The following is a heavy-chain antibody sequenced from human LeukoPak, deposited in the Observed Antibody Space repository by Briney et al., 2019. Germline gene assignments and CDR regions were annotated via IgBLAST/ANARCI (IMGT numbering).Heavy chain of an antibody. CDR3: AREGPIAVAGTFFLDYGMDV. D-gene: IGHD6-19*01. Sequence: ASVKVSCKASGYTFTSYGISWVRQAPGQGLEWMGWISAYNGNTNYAQKLQGRVTMTTDTSTSTAYMELRSLRSDDTAVYYRAREGPIAVAGTFFLDYGMDVWGQGTTVTVSS. CDR1: GYTFTSYG. V-gene: IGHV1-18*01. CDR2: ISAYNGNT. J-gene: IGHJ6*02.